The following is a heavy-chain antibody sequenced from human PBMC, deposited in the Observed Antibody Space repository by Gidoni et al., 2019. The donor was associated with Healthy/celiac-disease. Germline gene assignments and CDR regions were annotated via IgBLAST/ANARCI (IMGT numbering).Heavy chain of an antibody. J-gene: IGHJ6*03. Sequence: EVQLVESGGGLVQPGRSLRLCCAAAGFTFDDYAMHWVRQAPGKGLEWVSGISWNSGSIGYADSVKGRFTISRDNAKNALYLQMNSLRAEETALYYCAKDKPSIAARRSRVAYYYYYMDVWGKGTTVTVSS. CDR1: GFTFDDYA. D-gene: IGHD6-6*01. V-gene: IGHV3-9*01. CDR3: AKDKPSIAARRSRVAYYYYYMDV. CDR2: ISWNSGSI.